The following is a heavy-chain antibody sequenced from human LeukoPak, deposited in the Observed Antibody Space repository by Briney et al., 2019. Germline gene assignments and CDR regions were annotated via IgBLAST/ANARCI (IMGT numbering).Heavy chain of an antibody. V-gene: IGHV3-21*01. D-gene: IGHD6-25*01. J-gene: IGHJ4*02. CDR2: ICSSSNYI. CDR1: GFTFSSYS. CDR3: ARLMRGGSPEHFDY. Sequence: GGSLRLSCAASGFTFSSYSMNWVRQAPGKGLEWVSSICSSSNYIYYADSVKRRFTISRDNAKNSLYLQMNSLRAEDTAVYYCARLMRGGSPEHFDYWGQGTLVTVSS.